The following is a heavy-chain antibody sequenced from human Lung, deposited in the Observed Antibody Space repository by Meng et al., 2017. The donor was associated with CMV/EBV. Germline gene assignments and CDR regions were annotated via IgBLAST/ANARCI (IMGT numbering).Heavy chain of an antibody. D-gene: IGHD1-26*01. CDR3: ARDSDSGSYWGDNWFDP. CDR1: GFTFSRHA. J-gene: IGHJ5*02. V-gene: IGHV3-30-3*01. Sequence: GGSXRLXCAASGFTFSRHAMHWVRQAPGKGLEWVAVISYGGSGKYYADSVRGRFTISTDESKNTLYLQINSLRPEDTAVYYCARDSDSGSYWGDNWFDPWXQGTXVTVAS. CDR2: ISYGGSGK.